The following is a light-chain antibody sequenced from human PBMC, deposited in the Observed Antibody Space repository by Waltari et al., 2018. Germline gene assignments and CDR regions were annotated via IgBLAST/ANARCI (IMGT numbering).Light chain of an antibody. Sequence: DIQMTQSSYSLSASVGDRLTISGRASQDISQSLDWFQQRTRIAPNPLITAASTLQSGVPLRVSGNGSRTGFTHTITYLHPKDFAIYYCLQYYGSPPTFGPGTKVDIK. V-gene: IGKV1-39*01. CDR1: QDISQS. J-gene: IGKJ3*01. CDR2: AAS. CDR3: LQYYGSPPT.